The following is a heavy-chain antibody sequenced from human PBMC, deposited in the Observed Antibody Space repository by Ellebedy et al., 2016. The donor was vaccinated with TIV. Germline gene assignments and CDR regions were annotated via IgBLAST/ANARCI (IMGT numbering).Heavy chain of an antibody. CDR1: GYTFTDYY. V-gene: IGHV1-69*04. D-gene: IGHD6-13*01. Sequence: AASVKVSCKASGYTFTDYYIHWVRQAPGQGLEWMGRLIPILGIANYAQKFQGRVTITADKSTRTAYMELSSLRSEDTAVYYCARDRDSSSWYFGGYYYYGMDVWGQGTTVTVSS. CDR3: ARDRDSSSWYFGGYYYYGMDV. CDR2: LIPILGIA. J-gene: IGHJ6*02.